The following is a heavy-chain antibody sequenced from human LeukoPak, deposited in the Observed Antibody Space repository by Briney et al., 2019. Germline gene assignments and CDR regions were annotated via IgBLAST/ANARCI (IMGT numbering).Heavy chain of an antibody. CDR1: GGSISSYY. D-gene: IGHD1-26*01. CDR2: IYYSGST. CDR3: ARHGGSYSFDY. J-gene: IGHJ4*02. V-gene: IGHV4-59*01. Sequence: SETLSLTCTVSGGSISSYYWSWIRQPPGKGLEWIGYIYYSGSTNYNPSLKSRVTISVDTSKNQFSLKLSSVTAADTAVYYCARHGGSYSFDYWGQGTLVTVSS.